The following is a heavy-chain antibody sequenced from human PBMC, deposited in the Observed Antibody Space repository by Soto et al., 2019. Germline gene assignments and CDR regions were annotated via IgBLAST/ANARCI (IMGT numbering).Heavy chain of an antibody. V-gene: IGHV3-7*01. CDR2: IKQDGSDK. CDR1: GFAFSNYW. J-gene: IGHJ4*02. Sequence: EVQLVESGGGLVQPGGSLRLSCAASGFAFSNYWMTWVRQAPGEGLEWVGNIKQDGSDKYYGDSVKGRFSISRDNAKNSLYLQMNGLRAEDTAVYYCARDYYASGSHDHWGQGTLVTVSS. CDR3: ARDYYASGSHDH. D-gene: IGHD3-10*01.